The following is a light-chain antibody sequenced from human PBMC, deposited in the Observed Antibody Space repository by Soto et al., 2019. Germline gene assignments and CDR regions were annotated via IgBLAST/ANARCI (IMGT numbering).Light chain of an antibody. CDR2: EVT. J-gene: IGLJ1*01. Sequence: QSVLTKPASVSGSPGQSITISCTGTSSDVGGYNYVAWYQQHPDRAPKLIIFEVTNRPSGASDRFSGSKSGNTASLTISGLQTEDEADYYCSSYTSTSALVFGTGTKVTVL. CDR3: SSYTSTSALV. CDR1: SSDVGGYNY. V-gene: IGLV2-14*01.